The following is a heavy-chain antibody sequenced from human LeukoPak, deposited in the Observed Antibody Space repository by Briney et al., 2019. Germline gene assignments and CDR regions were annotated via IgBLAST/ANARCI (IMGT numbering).Heavy chain of an antibody. V-gene: IGHV1-69*13. CDR1: GGTFSSYA. D-gene: IGHD2-2*01. CDR3: ATLEGPAAMSGYYYYGMDV. J-gene: IGHJ6*02. CDR2: IIPIFGTA. Sequence: ASVKVSCKASGGTFSSYAISWVRQAPGQGLEWMGGIIPIFGTANYAQKFQGRVTITADESTSTAYMELSSLRSEDTAVYYCATLEGPAAMSGYYYYGMDVWGQGTTVTVSS.